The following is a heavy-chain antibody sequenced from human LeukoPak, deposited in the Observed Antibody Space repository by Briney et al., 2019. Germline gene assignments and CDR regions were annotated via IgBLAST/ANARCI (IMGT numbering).Heavy chain of an antibody. J-gene: IGHJ5*02. Sequence: SETLSLTCAVYGGSFSGYYWSWIRQPPGKGLEWIGNIYYSGSTYYNPSLKSRVTISVDTSKNQFSLKLSSLTAADTAVYYCARGLLYYDILTGYYREGWFDPWGQGTLVTVSS. CDR3: ARGLLYYDILTGYYREGWFDP. V-gene: IGHV4-34*01. CDR2: IYYSGST. CDR1: GGSFSGYY. D-gene: IGHD3-9*01.